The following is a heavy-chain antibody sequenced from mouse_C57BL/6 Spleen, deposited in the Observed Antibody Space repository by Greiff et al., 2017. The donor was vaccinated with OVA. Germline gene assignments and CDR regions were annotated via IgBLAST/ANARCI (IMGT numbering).Heavy chain of an antibody. CDR1: GYSITSGYY. J-gene: IGHJ2*01. Sequence: EVQLQQSGPGLVKPSQSLSLTCSVTGYSITSGYYWNWIRQFPGNKLEWMGYISYDGSNNYNPSLKNRISITRDKSKNQFFLKLNSVTTEDTATYYCARGRYLDYWGQGTTLTVSS. CDR2: ISYDGSN. V-gene: IGHV3-6*01. CDR3: ARGRYLDY. D-gene: IGHD2-14*01.